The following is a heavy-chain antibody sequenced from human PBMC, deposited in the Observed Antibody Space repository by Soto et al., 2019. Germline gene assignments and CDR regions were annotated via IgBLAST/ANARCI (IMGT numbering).Heavy chain of an antibody. V-gene: IGHV4-4*02. CDR2: IYHSGNT. CDR3: AREEQWLADWYFDL. Sequence: QVQLQESGPGLVKPSGTLSLTCAVSGGSISSSNWWSWVRQPPGKGLEWIGEIYHSGNTNYNPSPKSRVTISVDKSKNQFSLKLSSVTAADTAVYYCAREEQWLADWYFDLWGRGTLVTVSS. CDR1: GGSISSSNW. D-gene: IGHD6-19*01. J-gene: IGHJ2*01.